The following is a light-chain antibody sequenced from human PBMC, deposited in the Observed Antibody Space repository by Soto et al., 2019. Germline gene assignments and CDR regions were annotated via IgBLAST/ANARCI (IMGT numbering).Light chain of an antibody. CDR2: GAS. J-gene: IGKJ1*01. CDR3: QQYDNSPTWT. Sequence: IVLTPYPCTLSLSPGERAALSCRASQSVSSSYSAWYQQKPGQAPRLLIYGASNRATGIPDRFSGSGSGTDFTLTISRLEPEDFAVYYCQQYDNSPTWTFGQGTKVDIK. CDR1: QSVSSSY. V-gene: IGKV3-20*01.